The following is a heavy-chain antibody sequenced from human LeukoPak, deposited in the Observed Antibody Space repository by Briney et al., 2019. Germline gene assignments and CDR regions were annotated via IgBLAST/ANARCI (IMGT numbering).Heavy chain of an antibody. CDR1: GFTVSSNY. CDR3: ARENSGWTEDGYFDY. J-gene: IGHJ4*02. CDR2: IYIGGST. V-gene: IGHV3-53*01. Sequence: GGSLRLSCAASGFTVSSNYMSWVRQAPGKGLEWVSVIYIGGSTYYADSVKGRFTISRDNSKNTLYLQMNSLRAEDTAVYYCARENSGWTEDGYFDYWGQGTLVSVSS. D-gene: IGHD6-19*01.